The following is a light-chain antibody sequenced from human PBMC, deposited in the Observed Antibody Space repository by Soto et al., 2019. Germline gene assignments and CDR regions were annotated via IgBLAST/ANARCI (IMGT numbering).Light chain of an antibody. CDR1: SSNIGNNN. J-gene: IGLJ3*02. CDR3: AAWDDSLSGV. CDR2: RND. V-gene: IGLV1-47*01. Sequence: QSVLTQPPSASGTPGQRVTISCSGSSSNIGNNNVYWYQQLPGKAPKLLIYRNDQRPSGVPDRFSGSKSGTSASLAISGLRSEDEADYYCAAWDDSLSGVFGGGTKVTVL.